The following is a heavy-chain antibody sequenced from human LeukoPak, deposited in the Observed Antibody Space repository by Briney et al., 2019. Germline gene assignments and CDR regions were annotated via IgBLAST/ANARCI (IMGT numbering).Heavy chain of an antibody. D-gene: IGHD6-13*01. Sequence: PGGSLRLSCAASGFTFSSYAMSWVRQAPGKGLEWVSAIIGSGSSTYYADSVKGRFTISRDNSKNTLFLQMNSLRAEDTAVYYCPKDRAQLLVLDFSGQGTLVTVSS. V-gene: IGHV3-23*01. CDR3: PKDRAQLLVLDF. CDR2: IIGSGSST. J-gene: IGHJ4*02. CDR1: GFTFSSYA.